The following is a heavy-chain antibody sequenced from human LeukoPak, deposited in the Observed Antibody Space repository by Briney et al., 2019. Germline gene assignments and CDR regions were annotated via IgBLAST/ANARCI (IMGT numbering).Heavy chain of an antibody. Sequence: PWASVTVSCKASGYTFTSYGISWVRQAPGQGLEWVGWINPTSGGTNYAQKFQDRVTMTRDTSNNTSYMELSRLRSDDTAVYYCAREFRTTTWSYDAFDLWGQGTMVTVSS. V-gene: IGHV1-2*02. D-gene: IGHD1/OR15-1a*01. J-gene: IGHJ3*01. CDR2: INPTSGGT. CDR3: AREFRTTTWSYDAFDL. CDR1: GYTFTSYG.